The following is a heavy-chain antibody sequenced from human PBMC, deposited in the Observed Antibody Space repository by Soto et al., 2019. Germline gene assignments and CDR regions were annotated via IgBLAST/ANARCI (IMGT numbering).Heavy chain of an antibody. J-gene: IGHJ6*02. V-gene: IGHV5-10-1*01. CDR2: IDPSDSYT. Sequence: GESLKISCKGSGYSFTSYWISWVRQMPGKVLEWMGRIDPSDSYTNYSPSFQGHVTISADKSISTAYLQWSSLKASDTAMYYCARINQVCYYSSIGYYYGMDVWGQGTTVTVPS. CDR1: GYSFTSYW. CDR3: ARINQVCYYSSIGYYYGMDV. D-gene: IGHD3-22*01.